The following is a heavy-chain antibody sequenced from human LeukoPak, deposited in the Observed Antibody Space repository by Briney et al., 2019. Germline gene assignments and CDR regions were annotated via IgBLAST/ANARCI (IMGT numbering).Heavy chain of an antibody. V-gene: IGHV4-34*01. J-gene: IGHJ6*03. CDR2: INHSGST. CDR1: GGSFSGYY. Sequence: SETLSLTCAVYGGSFSGYYWSWIRQPPGKGPEWIGEINHSGSTNYNPSLKSRVTISVDTSKNQFSLKLSSVTAADTAVYYCASNTMATYPDCYYMDVWGKGTTVTVSS. CDR3: ASNTMATYPDCYYMDV. D-gene: IGHD5-24*01.